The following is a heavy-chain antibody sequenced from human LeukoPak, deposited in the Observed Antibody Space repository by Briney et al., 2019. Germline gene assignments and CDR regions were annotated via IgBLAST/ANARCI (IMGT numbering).Heavy chain of an antibody. J-gene: IGHJ4*02. CDR1: GFTFSSYA. CDR3: ARDYNRGVQGY. CDR2: ISYDGSNK. D-gene: IGHD3-10*01. V-gene: IGHV3-30-3*01. Sequence: GGSLRLSCAASGFTFSSYAMPWVRQAPGKGLEWVAVISYDGSNKYYADSVKGRFTISRDNSKNTLYLQMNSLRAEDTAVYYCARDYNRGVQGYWGQGTLVTVSS.